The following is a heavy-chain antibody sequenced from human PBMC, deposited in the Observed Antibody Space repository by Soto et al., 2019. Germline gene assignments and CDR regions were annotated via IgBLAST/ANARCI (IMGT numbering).Heavy chain of an antibody. CDR1: SGAFSGYY. Sequence: SGTLSLTGAFCSGAFSGYYWSWIRQPPGKGLEWIGEINHSGSTNYNPSLKSRVTISVDTSKNQFSLKLSSVTAADTAVYYCARGTMVRGAINAYYYYYMDVWGKRTTVSGS. J-gene: IGHJ6*03. CDR2: INHSGST. CDR3: ARGTMVRGAINAYYYYYMDV. D-gene: IGHD3-10*01. V-gene: IGHV4-34*01.